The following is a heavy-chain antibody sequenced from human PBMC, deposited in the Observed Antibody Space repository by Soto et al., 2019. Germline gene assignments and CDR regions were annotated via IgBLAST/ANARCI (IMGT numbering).Heavy chain of an antibody. CDR2: IYWDDDK. V-gene: IGHV2-5*02. J-gene: IGHJ4*02. Sequence: SGPTLVNPTQTLTLTCTFSWFSISTSGVGVGWIRQPPGKALEWLALIYWDDDKRYSPSLKSRLTITKDTSKNQVVLTMTNMDPVDTATYYCAHRRGSSGWYVPGCFDYWGQGTLVTVSS. CDR3: AHRRGSSGWYVPGCFDY. CDR1: WFSISTSGVG. D-gene: IGHD6-19*01.